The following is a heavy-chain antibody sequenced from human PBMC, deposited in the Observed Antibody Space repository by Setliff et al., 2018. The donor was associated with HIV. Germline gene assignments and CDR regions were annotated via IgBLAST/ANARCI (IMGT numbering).Heavy chain of an antibody. V-gene: IGHV4-59*02. Sequence: SETLSLTCTVSGGSVSGYFWSWIRQPPGRGLEWIGYIYYDGTTNSNPSLKSRVTISVTTSKNQFSLKLSSVTAADTAVYYCARGHMLITYYYYYYMDVWGKGTTVTVSS. J-gene: IGHJ6*03. CDR2: IYYDGTT. CDR3: ARGHMLITYYYYYYMDV. D-gene: IGHD3-10*02. CDR1: GGSVSGYF.